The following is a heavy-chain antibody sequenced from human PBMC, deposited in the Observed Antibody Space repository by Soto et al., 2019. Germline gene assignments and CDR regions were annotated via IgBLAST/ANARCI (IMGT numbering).Heavy chain of an antibody. D-gene: IGHD6-13*01. J-gene: IGHJ4*02. CDR3: VRLSSSYYYFDY. CDR2: ISVYNGNT. CDR1: GYTFTRYG. Sequence: QVQLVQSGAEVKKPGASVKVSCKASGYTFTRYGISWVRQAPGQGLEWMGWISVYNGNTNYAQKLQDRVTMTTDTSTSTVYMELRSLRSDGTAVYYCVRLSSSYYYFDYWGQGTLVTVSS. V-gene: IGHV1-18*01.